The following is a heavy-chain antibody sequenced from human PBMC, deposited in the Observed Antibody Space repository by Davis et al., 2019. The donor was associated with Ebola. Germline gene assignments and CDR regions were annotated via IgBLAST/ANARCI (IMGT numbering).Heavy chain of an antibody. V-gene: IGHV3-20*01. CDR2: LDRNGGRT. CDR3: AKVYGDHVYYYGMDV. J-gene: IGHJ6*02. CDR1: GFKFDDYG. Sequence: GESLKISCEASGFKFDDYGMIWVRQAPGKGLEWVSGLDRNGGRTTYADSVQGRFTISRDNAKNSLYLQMNSLRVEDTAFYHCAKVYGDHVYYYGMDVWGQGTTVIVSS. D-gene: IGHD4/OR15-4a*01.